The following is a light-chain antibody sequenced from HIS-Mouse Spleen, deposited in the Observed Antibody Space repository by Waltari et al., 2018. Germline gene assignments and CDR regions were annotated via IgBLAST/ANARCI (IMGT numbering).Light chain of an antibody. J-gene: IGLJ2*01. V-gene: IGLV3-10*01. CDR2: EDS. CDR1: ALPKKY. CDR3: YSTDSSGNHRV. Sequence: SYELTQPPSVSVSPGQTARITCSGDALPKKYAYWYQQKSGQDPVLVIYEDSKRPSGIHGKLSGSSSGTMATLTISGAQVEDEADYYCYSTDSSGNHRVFGGGTKLTVL.